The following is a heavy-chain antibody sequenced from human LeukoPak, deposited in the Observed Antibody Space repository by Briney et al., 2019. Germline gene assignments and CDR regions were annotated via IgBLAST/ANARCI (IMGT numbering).Heavy chain of an antibody. Sequence: SGPTLVKPTQPLTLTCTFSGFSLSTSGVGVGWIRQPPGKALEWLALIYWNDDKRYSPSLKSRLTITKDTSKNQVVLTMTNMDPVDTATYYCAHSPRIQLWSYYFDYWGQGTLVTVSS. CDR3: AHSPRIQLWSYYFDY. D-gene: IGHD5-18*01. CDR1: GFSLSTSGVG. V-gene: IGHV2-5*01. CDR2: IYWNDDK. J-gene: IGHJ4*02.